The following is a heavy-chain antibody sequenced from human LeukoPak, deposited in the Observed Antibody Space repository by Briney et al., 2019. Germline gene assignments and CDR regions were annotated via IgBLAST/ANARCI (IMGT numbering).Heavy chain of an antibody. V-gene: IGHV4-39*01. Sequence: PSETLSLTCTVSGGSISSSSYYWGWIRQPPGKGLEWIGSIYYSGSTYYNPSLKSRVTISVDTSKNQFSLKLSSVTAADTAVYYCARQLDDYYDSSGTFDPWGQGTLVTVSS. D-gene: IGHD3-22*01. CDR3: ARQLDDYYDSSGTFDP. J-gene: IGHJ5*02. CDR2: IYYSGST. CDR1: GGSISSSSYY.